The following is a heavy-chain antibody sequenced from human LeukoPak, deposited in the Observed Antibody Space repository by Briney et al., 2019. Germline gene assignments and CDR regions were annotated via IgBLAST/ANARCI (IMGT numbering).Heavy chain of an antibody. CDR2: INPNSGGT. CDR3: ARAAAAERFDY. V-gene: IGHV1-2*04. CDR1: GYTFTGYY. Sequence: ASVKVSRKASGYTFTGYYIHWVRQAPGQGLEWMGWINPNSGGTDYAQKFQGWVTMTRDTSISTAYMELSRLTSADTAIYYCARAAAAERFDYWGQGTLVTVSS. J-gene: IGHJ4*02. D-gene: IGHD6-13*01.